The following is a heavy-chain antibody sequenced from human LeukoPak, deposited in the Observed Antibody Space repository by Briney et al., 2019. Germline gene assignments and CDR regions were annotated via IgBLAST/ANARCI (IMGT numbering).Heavy chain of an antibody. CDR1: GGSFSGYY. CDR3: ARGPSGWSREKHYNWFDP. CDR2: INHSGST. D-gene: IGHD6-19*01. V-gene: IGHV4-34*01. Sequence: SETLSLTCAVYGGSFSGYYWSWIRQPPGKGLEWIGEINHSGSTNYNPSLKGRVTISVDTSKNQFSLKLSSVTAADTAVYYCARGPSGWSREKHYNWFDPWGQGTLVTVSS. J-gene: IGHJ5*02.